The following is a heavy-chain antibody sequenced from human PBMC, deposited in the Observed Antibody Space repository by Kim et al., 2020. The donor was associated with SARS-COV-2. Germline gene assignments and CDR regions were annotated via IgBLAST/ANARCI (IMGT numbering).Heavy chain of an antibody. Sequence: GGSLRLSCAASGFTFSSFAMSWVRQAPGKGLEWVAIIKNNGNTTHYAESVKGRFTISRDNSKNTLFLEMNSLRAADTAVYYCAKGRRSAGCQPDYWGHGT. CDR3: AKGRRSAGCQPDY. CDR1: GFTFSSFA. CDR2: IKNNGNTT. D-gene: IGHD2-2*01. J-gene: IGHJ4*01. V-gene: IGHV3-23*01.